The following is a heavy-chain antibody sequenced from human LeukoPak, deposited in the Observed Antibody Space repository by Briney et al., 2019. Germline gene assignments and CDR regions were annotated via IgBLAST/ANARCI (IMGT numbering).Heavy chain of an antibody. V-gene: IGHV4-34*01. Sequence: PSEPLSLTCAVYGGSFSYYYRSWIRQPPEKGLEWIGEINRSGSTNYNPPLKSRVTISVGTSKDQFSLKLSSVTAADTAVYYCARGGFYCGDDCYVDYWGQGTLVTVSS. J-gene: IGHJ4*02. CDR1: GGSFSYYY. CDR2: INRSGST. CDR3: ARGGFYCGDDCYVDY. D-gene: IGHD2-21*02.